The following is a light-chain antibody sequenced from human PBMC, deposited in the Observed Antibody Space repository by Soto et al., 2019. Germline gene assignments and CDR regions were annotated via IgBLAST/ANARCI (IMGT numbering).Light chain of an antibody. CDR2: DVS. Sequence: QSVRTQPRSVSGSPGQSVTISCTGTSSDVGGYNYVSWYQQHPGKAPKLMIYDVSKRPSGVPDRFSGSKSGNTASLTISGLQAEDEADYYCCSYAGSYTLVFGTGTKLTVL. V-gene: IGLV2-11*01. J-gene: IGLJ1*01. CDR1: SSDVGGYNY. CDR3: CSYAGSYTLV.